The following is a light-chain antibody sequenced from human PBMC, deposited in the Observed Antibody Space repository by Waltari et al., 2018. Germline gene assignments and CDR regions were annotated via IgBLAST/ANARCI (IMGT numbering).Light chain of an antibody. V-gene: IGKV3-15*01. J-gene: IGKJ1*01. CDR1: QSVSSN. Sequence: EIVMTQSPATLSVSPGERATISCRASQSVSSNLAWYQQKPGQAPGLLIYGASTRATGIPARFSGSGSGTEFTLTISSLQSEDFAVYYCQQYNNWLRTFGQGTKVEIK. CDR2: GAS. CDR3: QQYNNWLRT.